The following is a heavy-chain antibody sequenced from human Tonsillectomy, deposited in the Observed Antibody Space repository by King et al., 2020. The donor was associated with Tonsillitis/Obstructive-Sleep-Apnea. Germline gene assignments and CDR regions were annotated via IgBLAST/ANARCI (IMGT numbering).Heavy chain of an antibody. D-gene: IGHD3-9*01. V-gene: IGHV3-48*03. CDR2: ISSSGRTI. CDR1: GFTFSSYE. Sequence: VQLVESGGGLVQPGGSLRLSCAGSGFTFSSYEMNWVRQAPGKGLEWVSYISSSGRTIYYADSVKGRFTISSDNAKNSLYLQMNGLRAEEPAVYYCARDKRYFDWLLDAFDIWGQGTMVTVSS. J-gene: IGHJ3*02. CDR3: ARDKRYFDWLLDAFDI.